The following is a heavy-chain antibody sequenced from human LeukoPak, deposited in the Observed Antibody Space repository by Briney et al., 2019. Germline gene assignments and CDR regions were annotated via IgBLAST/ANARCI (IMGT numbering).Heavy chain of an antibody. CDR2: IIPIFGTA. V-gene: IGHV1-69*06. CDR3: ARDGSSFDSSGGDDY. D-gene: IGHD3-22*01. CDR1: GGTFSSYA. Sequence: ASVKVSCKASGGTFSSYAISWVRQAPGQGLEWMGGIIPIFGTANYAQKFQGRVTITADKSTSTAYMELSSLRSEDTAVYYCARDGSSFDSSGGDDYWGQGTLVTVSS. J-gene: IGHJ4*02.